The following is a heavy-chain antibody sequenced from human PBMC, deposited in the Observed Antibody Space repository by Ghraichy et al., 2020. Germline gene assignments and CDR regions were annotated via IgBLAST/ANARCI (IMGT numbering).Heavy chain of an antibody. J-gene: IGHJ4*02. CDR3: TRGASSGYYFVDY. D-gene: IGHD3-22*01. V-gene: IGHV3-49*04. CDR1: GFTFGDYA. CDR2: IRSKAYGGTT. Sequence: GGSLRLSCTASGFTFGDYAMSWVRQAPGKGLEWVGFIRSKAYGGTTEYAASVKGRFTISRDDSKSIAYLQMNSLKTEDTAVYYCTRGASSGYYFVDYWGQGTLVTVSS.